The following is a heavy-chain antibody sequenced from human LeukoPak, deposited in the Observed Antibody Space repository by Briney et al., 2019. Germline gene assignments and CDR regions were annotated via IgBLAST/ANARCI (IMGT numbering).Heavy chain of an antibody. J-gene: IGHJ5*02. CDR3: ARDRAGQTFDP. Sequence: GGSLRLSCAASGFTVSSKYMNWVRQAPGKGLEWVSVIYSGGSTYYADSVKGRFTISRDNSKNTLYLQMNSLRAEDTAVYYCARDRAGQTFDPWGQGTLVTVSS. CDR2: IYSGGST. V-gene: IGHV3-66*01. CDR1: GFTVSSKY.